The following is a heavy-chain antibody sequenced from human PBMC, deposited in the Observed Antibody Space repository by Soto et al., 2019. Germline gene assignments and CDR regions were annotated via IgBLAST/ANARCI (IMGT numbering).Heavy chain of an antibody. Sequence: QLQLQESGPGLVKPSDTLSLTCTVSGGSISTDSHYWGWIRQPPGKGLEWIGSVHYAGSTYKNPSLHSRVTISVDTSKNHFSLKLNSVTAADTAVYYCARRTNYGDYSFDYWGQGTLVTVSS. V-gene: IGHV4-39*02. CDR1: GGSISTDSHY. CDR3: ARRTNYGDYSFDY. J-gene: IGHJ4*02. D-gene: IGHD4-17*01. CDR2: VHYAGST.